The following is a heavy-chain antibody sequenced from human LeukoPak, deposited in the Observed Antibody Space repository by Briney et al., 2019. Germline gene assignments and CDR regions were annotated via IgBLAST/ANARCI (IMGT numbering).Heavy chain of an antibody. CDR3: ARAPPYSYGYFDY. CDR1: GFTFSSYE. V-gene: IGHV3-48*03. CDR2: ISSSGSTI. J-gene: IGHJ4*02. Sequence: GGSLRLSCAASGFTFSSYEMNWVRQAPGKGLEWVSYISSSGSTIYYADSVKGRFTISRDNAKNPLYLQMNSLRAEDTAVYYCARAPPYSYGYFDYWGQGTLVTVSS. D-gene: IGHD5-18*01.